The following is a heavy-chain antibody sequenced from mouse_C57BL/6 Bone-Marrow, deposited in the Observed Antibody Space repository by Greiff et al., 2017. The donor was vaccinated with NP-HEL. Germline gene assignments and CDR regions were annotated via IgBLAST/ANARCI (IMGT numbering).Heavy chain of an antibody. CDR1: GFTFRSYG. D-gene: IGHD1-1*01. CDR3: ARRYGSSFDY. CDR2: ISSGGSYT. V-gene: IGHV5-6*02. J-gene: IGHJ2*01. Sequence: EVMLVESGGDLVKPGGSLKLSCAASGFTFRSYGMSWVRQTPDKRLEWVATISSGGSYTYYPDSVKGRFTISRDNAKNTLYLQMSSLKSEDTAMYYCARRYGSSFDYWGQGTTLTVSS.